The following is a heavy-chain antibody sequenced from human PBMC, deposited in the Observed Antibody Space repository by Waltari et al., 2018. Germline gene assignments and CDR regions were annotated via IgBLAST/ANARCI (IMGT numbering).Heavy chain of an antibody. CDR3: ARGPGWLDY. J-gene: IGHJ4*02. V-gene: IGHV3-53*01. Sequence: VQVLQSGAEVKIPGASVKVSCKTSGYTFTSYGISWVRQAPGKGLEWVSVIYSGGSTYYADSVKCRFTISRDNSKNTLYLQMNSLRAEDTAVYYCARGPGWLDYWGQGTLVTVSS. CDR2: IYSGGST. CDR1: GYTFTSYG. D-gene: IGHD2-15*01.